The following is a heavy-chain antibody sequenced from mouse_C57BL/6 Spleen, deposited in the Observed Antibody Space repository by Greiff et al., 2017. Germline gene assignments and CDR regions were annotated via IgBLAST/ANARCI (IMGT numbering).Heavy chain of an antibody. J-gene: IGHJ1*03. V-gene: IGHV14-3*01. CDR1: GFNIKNTY. CDR2: IDPANGNT. CDR3: AFYGNFLYWYFDV. D-gene: IGHD2-1*01. Sequence: VQLKESVAELVRPGASVKLSCTASGFNIKNTYMHWVKQRPEQGLEWIGRIDPANGNTKYAPKFQGKATITADTSSNTAYLQLSSLTSEDTAIYYCAFYGNFLYWYFDVWGTGTTVTVSS.